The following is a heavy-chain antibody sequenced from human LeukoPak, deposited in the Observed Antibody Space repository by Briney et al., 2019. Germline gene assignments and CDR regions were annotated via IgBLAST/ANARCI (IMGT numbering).Heavy chain of an antibody. D-gene: IGHD1-26*01. CDR1: GFTFSSHA. CDR2: ISGGGDST. V-gene: IGHV3-23*01. J-gene: IGHJ2*01. CDR3: AKDRTVGASYWYFDL. Sequence: GGSLRLSCAAAGFTFSSHALSWVRQAPGKGLEWVSTISGGGDSTYYADSVKGRFTFSRDNSKNTLYLQMNSLRAEDAAVYYCAKDRTVGASYWYFDLWGRGTLVTVSS.